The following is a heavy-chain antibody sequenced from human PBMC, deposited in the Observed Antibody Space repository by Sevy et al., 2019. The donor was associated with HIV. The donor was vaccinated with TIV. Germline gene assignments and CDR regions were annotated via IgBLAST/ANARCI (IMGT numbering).Heavy chain of an antibody. D-gene: IGHD2-15*01. J-gene: IGHJ6*02. CDR3: ERESVVAGTYYGMDV. V-gene: IGHV3-74*01. CDR2: INSDGCST. Sequence: GGSLRLSCAASGFTFSSYWMHWVRQAPGKGLVWVSRINSDGCSTSYADSVKGRFTISRDNAKKTLYLQMNSLRVEDTAVYYCERESVVAGTYYGMDVWGQGTTVTVSS. CDR1: GFTFSSYW.